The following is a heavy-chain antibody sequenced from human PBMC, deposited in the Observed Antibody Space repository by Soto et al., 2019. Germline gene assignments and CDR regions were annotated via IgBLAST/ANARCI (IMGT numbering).Heavy chain of an antibody. V-gene: IGHV4-38-2*01. Sequence: LPWGVSGCLISSVFYWRCIRQPPGKGLEWIGSMFHSGSTHYNPSLKSRVTISVDTSKNHFSLRLSSVTASDTAVYYCARGHIVVGPTGAGFAPWGQGTLVTVSS. J-gene: IGHJ5*02. D-gene: IGHD2-2*01. CDR1: GCLISSVFY. CDR3: ARGHIVVGPTGAGFAP. CDR2: MFHSGST.